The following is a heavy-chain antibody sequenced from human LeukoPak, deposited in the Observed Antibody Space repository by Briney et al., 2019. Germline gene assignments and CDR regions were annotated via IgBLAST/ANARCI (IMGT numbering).Heavy chain of an antibody. CDR1: GYTFTGYY. V-gene: IGHV3-64D*06. J-gene: IGHJ4*02. D-gene: IGHD1-26*01. CDR2: IRSNGGGT. CDR3: VRLGGNDSDY. Sequence: ASVKVSCKASGYTFTGYYMHWVRQAPGKGLEYVSAIRSNGGGTNYADSVKGRFTISRDNSKNTLYLQMSSLRVEDTAVYYCVRLGGNDSDYWGQGTLVTVSS.